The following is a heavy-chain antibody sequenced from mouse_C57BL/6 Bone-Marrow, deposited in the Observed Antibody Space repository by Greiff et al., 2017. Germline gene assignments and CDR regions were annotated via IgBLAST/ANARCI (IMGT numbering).Heavy chain of an antibody. J-gene: IGHJ2*01. V-gene: IGHV1-69*01. CDR1: GHPFTSHW. Sequence: VQLQQPGAELVMPGASVKLSCQASGHPFTSHWMPWVKQRPGQGLEWNGEIDPSDSYTNYNQKFKGKSTLTVDKSSSTAYMQLSSLTSEDSAVYYCARGGAQAPYYFDYWGQGTTLTVAS. CDR2: IDPSDSYT. CDR3: ARGGAQAPYYFDY. D-gene: IGHD3-2*02.